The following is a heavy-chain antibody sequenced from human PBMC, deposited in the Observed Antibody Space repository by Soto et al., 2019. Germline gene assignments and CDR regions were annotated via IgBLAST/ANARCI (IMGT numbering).Heavy chain of an antibody. D-gene: IGHD3-22*01. J-gene: IGHJ4*02. Sequence: GGSLRLSCAASGFTFSSYGMHWVRQAPGKGLEWVAVISYDGSNKYYADSVKGRFTISRDNSKNTLYLQMNSLRAEDTAVYYCAKEKYYYDSSGYRQNYSMDYWGQGTLVTVSS. V-gene: IGHV3-30*18. CDR3: AKEKYYYDSSGYRQNYSMDY. CDR2: ISYDGSNK. CDR1: GFTFSSYG.